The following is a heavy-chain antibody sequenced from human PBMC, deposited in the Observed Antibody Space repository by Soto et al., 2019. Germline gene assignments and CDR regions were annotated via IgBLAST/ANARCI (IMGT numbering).Heavy chain of an antibody. CDR1: GGSFSGYY. CDR2: INHSGST. J-gene: IGHJ6*02. V-gene: IGHV4-34*01. CDR3: ARVQGSGSFYNGYGMDV. D-gene: IGHD3-10*01. Sequence: QVQLQQWGAGLLKPSETLSLTCAVYGGSFSGYYWSWICQPPGKGLEWIGEINHSGSTNYNPSPKSRVIISVDTSKNQFSLKLSSVTAADTAVYYCARVQGSGSFYNGYGMDVWGQGTTVTVSS.